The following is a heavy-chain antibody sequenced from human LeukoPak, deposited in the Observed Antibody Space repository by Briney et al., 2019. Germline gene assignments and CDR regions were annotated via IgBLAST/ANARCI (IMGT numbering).Heavy chain of an antibody. CDR3: AKGDRQGVIRAFDI. Sequence: HPGGSLRLSCAASGFTFSSYAMSWVRQAPGKGLEWVSAITGSGGTTYYVDSVKGRFTISRDNSKNTLSLQMSSLRAEDTAVYYCAKGDRQGVIRAFDIWGQGTMVTVSS. V-gene: IGHV3-23*01. J-gene: IGHJ3*02. D-gene: IGHD2-21*01. CDR1: GFTFSSYA. CDR2: ITGSGGTT.